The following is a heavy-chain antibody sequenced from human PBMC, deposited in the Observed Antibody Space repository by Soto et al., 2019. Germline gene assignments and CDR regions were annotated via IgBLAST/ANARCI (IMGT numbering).Heavy chain of an antibody. CDR3: AKDHCGSCTGDYFDY. J-gene: IGHJ4*02. CDR1: GFTFNDYA. V-gene: IGHV3-23*01. Sequence: GGSLRLSCAASGFTFNDYAMSWVRQAPGKGLEWVSAISGSVGGTFYADSVKGRFTISRDNSKNTLYLQMNSLRAEDTAVYYCAKDHCGSCTGDYFDYWGQGTLVTVSS. CDR2: ISGSVGGT. D-gene: IGHD2-8*02.